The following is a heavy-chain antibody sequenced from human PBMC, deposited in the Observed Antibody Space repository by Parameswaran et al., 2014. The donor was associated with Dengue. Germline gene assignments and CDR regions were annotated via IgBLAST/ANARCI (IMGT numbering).Heavy chain of an antibody. D-gene: IGHD2-21*01. CDR2: IWYDGSNK. J-gene: IGHJ6*02. V-gene: IGHV3-33*01. Sequence: WIRQPPGKGLEWVAVIWYDGSNKYYADSVKGRFTISRDNSKNTLYLQMNSLRVEDTAVYYCAREKEMWWSYGMDVWGQGTTVTVSS. CDR3: AREKEMWWSYGMDV.